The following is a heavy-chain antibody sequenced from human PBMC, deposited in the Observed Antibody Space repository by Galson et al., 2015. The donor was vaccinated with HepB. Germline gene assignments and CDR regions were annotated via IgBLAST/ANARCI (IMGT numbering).Heavy chain of an antibody. V-gene: IGHV4-4*07. CDR3: ARNPMDTASWFAFDI. D-gene: IGHD5-18*01. Sequence: ETLSLTCTVSGGSISSYYWSWIRQPAGKGLEWIGRIYTSGSTNYNPSLKSRVTMSVDTSKNQFSLKLSSVTAADTAVYYCARNPMDTASWFAFDIWGQGTMVTVSS. CDR1: GGSISSYY. J-gene: IGHJ3*02. CDR2: IYTSGST.